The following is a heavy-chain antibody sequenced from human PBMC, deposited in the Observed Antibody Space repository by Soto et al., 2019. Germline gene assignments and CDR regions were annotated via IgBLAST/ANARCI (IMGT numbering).Heavy chain of an antibody. V-gene: IGHV6-1*01. J-gene: IGHJ5*02. CDR3: AKIPYCSSTSCYEGWFDP. CDR1: GDSVSSNSAA. CDR2: TYYRSKWYN. D-gene: IGHD2-2*01. Sequence: SQTLSLTCAISGDSVSSNSAAWNWIRQSPSRGLEWLGRTYYRSKWYNDYAVSVKSRITINPDTSKNQFSLQLNSVTPEDTAVYYCAKIPYCSSTSCYEGWFDPRGQGTLVTVS.